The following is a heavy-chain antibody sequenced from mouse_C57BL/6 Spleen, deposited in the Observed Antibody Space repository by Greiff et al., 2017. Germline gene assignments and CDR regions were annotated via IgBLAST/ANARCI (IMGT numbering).Heavy chain of an antibody. D-gene: IGHD2-3*01. CDR2: IDPSDSYT. Sequence: QVQLQQPGAELVMPGASVKLSCKASGYTFTSYWMHWVKQRPGQGLEWIGEIDPSDSYTNYNQKFKGKSTLTVDKSSSTAYMQLSSLTSEDSAVYYFARGGYDGYSNYFDYWGQGTTLTVSS. J-gene: IGHJ2*01. CDR1: GYTFTSYW. CDR3: ARGGYDGYSNYFDY. V-gene: IGHV1-69*01.